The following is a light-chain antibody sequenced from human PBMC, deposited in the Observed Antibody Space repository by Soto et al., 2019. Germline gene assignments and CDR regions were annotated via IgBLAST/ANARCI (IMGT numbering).Light chain of an antibody. V-gene: IGLV2-14*01. Sequence: QSALTQPASVSGAPGQTITISCTGTSSDVGGYNYVSWYQHHPGKAPKLMIYEVSYRPSGVSNRFSGSKSGNTASLTISGLQAEDEADYYCSSYTSSTSLGVFGTGTKLTVL. CDR1: SSDVGGYNY. CDR2: EVS. J-gene: IGLJ1*01. CDR3: SSYTSSTSLGV.